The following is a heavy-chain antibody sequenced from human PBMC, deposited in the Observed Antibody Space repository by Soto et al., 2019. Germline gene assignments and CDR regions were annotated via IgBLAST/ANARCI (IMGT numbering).Heavy chain of an antibody. V-gene: IGHV6-1*01. CDR1: GDSVSSNSAA. Sequence: PSQTLSLTCAISGDSVSSNSAAWNWIRHSPSRGLEWLGRTYYRSKWYNDYAVSVKSRITINPDTSKNQFSLQLKSVTPEDTAVYYCAFFSRYPVPSDRISFSVQGSTVTASS. CDR3: AFFSRYPVPSDRISF. CDR2: TYYRSKWYN. D-gene: IGHD2-2*01. J-gene: IGHJ6*02.